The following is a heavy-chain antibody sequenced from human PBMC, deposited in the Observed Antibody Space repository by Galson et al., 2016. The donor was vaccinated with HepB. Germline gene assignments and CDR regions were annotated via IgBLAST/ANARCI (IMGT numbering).Heavy chain of an antibody. J-gene: IGHJ6*03. D-gene: IGHD6-19*01. Sequence: LSLTCIVSGDSISSLEYYWGWIRQPPGRGLEWIGSIYYSGSTSYNPSLESRVTISVDTSKNQFSLRLSSVTAADTAVYYCATGISVAGKYYYYYMDVWGKGTPVTVAS. CDR2: IYYSGST. V-gene: IGHV4-39*01. CDR3: ATGISVAGKYYYYYMDV. CDR1: GDSISSLEYY.